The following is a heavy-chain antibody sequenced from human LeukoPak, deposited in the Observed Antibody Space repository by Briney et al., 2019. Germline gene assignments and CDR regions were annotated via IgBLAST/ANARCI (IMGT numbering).Heavy chain of an antibody. Sequence: SETLSLTCTVSGGSISGYYWSWIRQPPGKGLEWIGCIYHSGSTNYNPSLKSRVTISVDTSKNQFSLKLSSVTAADTAVYFCARVGYCSGGSCYSDYYYAMDVWGQGTTVTVS. CDR1: GGSISGYY. CDR2: IYHSGST. CDR3: ARVGYCSGGSCYSDYYYAMDV. D-gene: IGHD2-15*01. J-gene: IGHJ6*02. V-gene: IGHV4-59*01.